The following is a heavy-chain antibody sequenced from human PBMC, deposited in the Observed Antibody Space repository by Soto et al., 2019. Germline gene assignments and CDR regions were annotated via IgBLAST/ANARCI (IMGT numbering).Heavy chain of an antibody. Sequence: GASLRLSCAASGFNFSSYAMHWVRQAPGKGLEWVAVISYDGGKKYYADSVKGRFTISRDNSQNTLYVEMTSLSAEDTAVYYCAREGQPAAGTTPHNWGQGTLVPVSS. CDR3: AREGQPAAGTTPHN. CDR2: ISYDGGKK. V-gene: IGHV3-30*04. D-gene: IGHD6-13*01. J-gene: IGHJ4*02. CDR1: GFNFSSYA.